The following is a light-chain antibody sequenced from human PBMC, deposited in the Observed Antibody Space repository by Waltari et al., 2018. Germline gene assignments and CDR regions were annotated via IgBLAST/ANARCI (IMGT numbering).Light chain of an antibody. CDR1: KLGDKY. V-gene: IGLV3-1*01. J-gene: IGLJ2*01. Sequence: SYELTQPPSVSVSPGQTASIPCSGDKLGDKYASWYQQKPGQSPVLDIYQDGKRPSGSPARFSCSNSGDTATLTIGGTQATDEADYFCQAWDNSTVVFGGGTKLTVL. CDR3: QAWDNSTVV. CDR2: QDG.